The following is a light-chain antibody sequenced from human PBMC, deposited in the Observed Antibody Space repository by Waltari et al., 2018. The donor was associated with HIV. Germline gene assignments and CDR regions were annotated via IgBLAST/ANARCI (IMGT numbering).Light chain of an antibody. CDR3: QQSYGTPRT. CDR1: QSISSD. J-gene: IGKJ1*01. V-gene: IGKV1-39*01. Sequence: DIQMTQSPSSLSASVGDRVTITCRASQSISSDLNWYQQKPGKAPKLLLYAASSLQSGVPSRFSGSGSGTDFTLTISSLQPEDFATYYCQQSYGTPRTFGQGTKVEIK. CDR2: AAS.